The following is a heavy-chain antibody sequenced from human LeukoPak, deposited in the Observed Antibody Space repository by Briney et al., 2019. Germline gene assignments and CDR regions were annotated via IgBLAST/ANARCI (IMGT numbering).Heavy chain of an antibody. J-gene: IGHJ6*03. CDR2: IQYDGSNQ. Sequence: PGGSLRLSCAASGFTFGVYAMAWVRQAPGKGLEGVAYIQYDGSNQQYADSVKGRFSISRDSSKNILYLQMNSLRAEDTAVYYCAKDRCSNGVGCYYYYMDVWGKGTTVTISS. D-gene: IGHD2-8*01. CDR1: GFTFGVYA. CDR3: AKDRCSNGVGCYYYYMDV. V-gene: IGHV3-30*02.